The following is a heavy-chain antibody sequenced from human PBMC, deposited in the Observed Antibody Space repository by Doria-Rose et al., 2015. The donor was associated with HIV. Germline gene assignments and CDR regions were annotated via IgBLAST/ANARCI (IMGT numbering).Heavy chain of an antibody. J-gene: IGHJ6*03. Sequence: ESGPGLVKPSETLSLTCTVSGDSINSYYWNWIRQPPGKGLEWIGYIHDIGGTNYNPSLKSRVTISADTSKNQFSLKLSSLTAADTAVYYCARQTFYYMDVWGKGTTVTVSS. CDR2: IHDIGGT. CDR1: GDSINSYY. CDR3: ARQTFYYMDV. V-gene: IGHV4-59*08. D-gene: IGHD3-16*01.